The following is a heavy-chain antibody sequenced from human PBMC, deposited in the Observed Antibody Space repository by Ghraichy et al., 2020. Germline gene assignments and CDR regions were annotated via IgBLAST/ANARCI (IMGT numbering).Heavy chain of an antibody. Sequence: GGSLRLSCAASGFTFSSYAMSWVCQAPGKGLEWVSAISGSGGSTYYADSVKGRFTISRDNSKNTLYLQMNSLRAEDTAVYYCAKGDGWTKYYFDYWGQGTLVTVSS. CDR2: ISGSGGST. CDR1: GFTFSSYA. CDR3: AKGDGWTKYYFDY. V-gene: IGHV3-23*01. D-gene: IGHD1/OR15-1a*01. J-gene: IGHJ4*02.